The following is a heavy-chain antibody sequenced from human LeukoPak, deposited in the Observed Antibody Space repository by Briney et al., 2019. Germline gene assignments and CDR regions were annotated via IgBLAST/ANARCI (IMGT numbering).Heavy chain of an antibody. CDR1: GGTFSSYA. Sequence: ASVKVSCKASGGTFSSYAISWVRQAPGQGLEWMGGIIPIFGTANYAQKFQGRVTITTDESTSTAYMELSSLRSEDTAVYYCARDSLVGSGRYFDYWGQGTLVTVSS. J-gene: IGHJ4*02. D-gene: IGHD6-19*01. V-gene: IGHV1-69*05. CDR3: ARDSLVGSGRYFDY. CDR2: IIPIFGTA.